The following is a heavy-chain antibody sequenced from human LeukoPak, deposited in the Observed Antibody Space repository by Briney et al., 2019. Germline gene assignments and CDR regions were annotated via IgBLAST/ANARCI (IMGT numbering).Heavy chain of an antibody. J-gene: IGHJ4*02. V-gene: IGHV1-2*02. CDR3: ARTYGDLYYFDY. D-gene: IGHD4-17*01. CDR2: INPNSGRT. CDR1: VNTFNDSY. Sequence: ASFMNTCKASVNTFNDSYMHWVRQSTGQGLEWTARINPNSGRTNYAQKFQGRVTMTRDTSISTAYMELSRLRSDDTAMYYCARTYGDLYYFDYWGQGTLVTVSS.